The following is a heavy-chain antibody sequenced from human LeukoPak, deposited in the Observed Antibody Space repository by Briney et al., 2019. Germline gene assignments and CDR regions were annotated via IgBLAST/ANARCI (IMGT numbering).Heavy chain of an antibody. Sequence: ASVKVSCKASGYTFTMYYIHWVRQAPGQGLEWMGMINPSDGATTYAQRFQGRVTMTTDTSTSTAYMELRSLRSDDTAVYYCARDVPGIAVAGPLRYWGQGTLVTVSS. CDR1: GYTFTMYY. CDR2: INPSDGAT. D-gene: IGHD6-19*01. J-gene: IGHJ4*02. V-gene: IGHV1-46*01. CDR3: ARDVPGIAVAGPLRY.